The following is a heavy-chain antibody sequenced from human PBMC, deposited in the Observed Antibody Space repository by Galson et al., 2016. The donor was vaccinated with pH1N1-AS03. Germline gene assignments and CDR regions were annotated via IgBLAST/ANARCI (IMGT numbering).Heavy chain of an antibody. D-gene: IGHD3-16*01. CDR1: GVSVPSSGLA. CDR2: IYWDDAK. J-gene: IGHJ3*02. CDR3: ALPNSLGNAFEN. Sequence: PALVKPTQTLTLTCSLSGVSVPSSGLAVGWFRLPPGKALEWLALIYWDDAKRFSPSLRNRLTITKDTSRNQAVLTVTNVDPLATATYFCALPNSLGNAFENWGPGTMVTVAS. V-gene: IGHV2-5*02.